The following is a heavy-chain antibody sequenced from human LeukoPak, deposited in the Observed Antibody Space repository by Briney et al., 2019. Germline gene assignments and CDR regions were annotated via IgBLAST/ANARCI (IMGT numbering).Heavy chain of an antibody. CDR2: MYYRGST. CDR3: TRHFRYYYVSSGYPRDAFDI. J-gene: IGHJ3*02. D-gene: IGHD3-22*01. V-gene: IGHV4-59*08. CDR1: GCPISGYY. Sequence: NPSETLFLTCTVPGCPISGYYWSWIRQSPGKGLVWIGNMYYRGSTNYNPSLKRRVTMSEDMSKNQFSLKLSSVTAADTALLYCTRHFRYYYVSSGYPRDAFDIWGQGTMVTVSS.